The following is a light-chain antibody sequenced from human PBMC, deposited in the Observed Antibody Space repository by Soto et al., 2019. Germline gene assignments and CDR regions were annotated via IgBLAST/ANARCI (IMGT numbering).Light chain of an antibody. CDR2: GAT. J-gene: IGKJ1*01. V-gene: IGKV1-17*01. Sequence: EIQMTQSPSSLSASVGDRVTITCRASQGIKNELGWYQQKSGKAPKRLIFGATTLQSGVPSRFSGTTSETEFSLIISSLQPEDFATYYCLQYNHYPPTFGQGTRVEMK. CDR1: QGIKNE. CDR3: LQYNHYPPT.